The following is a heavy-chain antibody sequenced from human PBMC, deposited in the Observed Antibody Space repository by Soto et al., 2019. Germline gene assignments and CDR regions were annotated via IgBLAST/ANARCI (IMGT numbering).Heavy chain of an antibody. V-gene: IGHV1-46*01. CDR3: AREGDGYNLGPSVDFDY. D-gene: IGHD5-12*01. Sequence: XKXXGYTFTTYYMHWVRQAPGQGLEWMGVINPSGGSTSYAQKFQGRVTVTRDTSTSTLYMELSSLRSEDTAVYYCAREGDGYNLGPSVDFDYWGQGTLVTVSS. CDR1: GYTFTTYY. J-gene: IGHJ4*02. CDR2: INPSGGST.